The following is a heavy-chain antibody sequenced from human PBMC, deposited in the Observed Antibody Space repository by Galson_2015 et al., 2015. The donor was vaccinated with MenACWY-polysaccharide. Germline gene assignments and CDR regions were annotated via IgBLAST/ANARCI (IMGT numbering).Heavy chain of an antibody. CDR1: GFTFGSYW. CDR2: IRQDGSGI. CDR3: AKGTTKAVAGIDFDY. J-gene: IGHJ4*02. Sequence: SLRLSCAASGFTFGSYWMNWVRQAPGKGLEWVTDIRQDGSGICYVDSVEGRFTISRDNAKNSLYLQMNSLRAEDTAVYYCAKGTTKAVAGIDFDYWGQGTLVTVSS. D-gene: IGHD6-19*01. V-gene: IGHV3-7*03.